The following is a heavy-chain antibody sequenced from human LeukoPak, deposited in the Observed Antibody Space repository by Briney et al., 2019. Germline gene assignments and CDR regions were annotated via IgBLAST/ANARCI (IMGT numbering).Heavy chain of an antibody. CDR3: ARMLYCSSTSCYGATTSYYYGMDV. D-gene: IGHD2-2*01. CDR1: GCTFSSYD. CDR2: IGTAGDT. J-gene: IGHJ6*02. Sequence: GGSLRLSCAASGCTFSSYDMYWVRQATGKGLEWVSAIGTAGDTYYPGSVKGRFTISRENAKNSLYLQMNSLRAGDTAVYYCARMLYCSSTSCYGATTSYYYGMDVWGQGTTVTVSS. V-gene: IGHV3-13*01.